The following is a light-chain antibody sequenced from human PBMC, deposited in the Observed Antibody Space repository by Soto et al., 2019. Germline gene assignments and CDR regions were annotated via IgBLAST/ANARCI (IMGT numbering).Light chain of an antibody. CDR3: SSYAGSNNYV. J-gene: IGLJ1*01. V-gene: IGLV2-14*02. CDR2: EGD. Sequence: QSVLTQPASVSGSSGQSITISCTGTSSDVGSYNLVSWHQQHPGKAPKLIIYEGDKRPSGVPDRFSGSNSGNTASLTVSGLQAEDEADYYCSSYAGSNNYVFGTGTKVTVL. CDR1: SSDVGSYNL.